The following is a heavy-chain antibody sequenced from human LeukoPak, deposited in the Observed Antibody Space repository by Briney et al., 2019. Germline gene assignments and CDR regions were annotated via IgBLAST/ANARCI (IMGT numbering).Heavy chain of an antibody. CDR2: INPNSGGT. Sequence: ASVKVSCKASGYTFTGYSIYWVRQAPGQGLEWMGWINPNSGGTNYAQKFQGRVTMTRDTPITTAYMELSSLRSDDTAVYYCARGIRVPGRYWGQGTLVTVSS. J-gene: IGHJ4*02. D-gene: IGHD6-19*01. V-gene: IGHV1-2*02. CDR3: ARGIRVPGRY. CDR1: GYTFTGYS.